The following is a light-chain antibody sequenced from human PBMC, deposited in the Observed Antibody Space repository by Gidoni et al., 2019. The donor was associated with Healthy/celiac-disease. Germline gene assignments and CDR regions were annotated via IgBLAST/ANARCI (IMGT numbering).Light chain of an antibody. CDR1: SSDVGSYNL. J-gene: IGLJ3*02. CDR2: EVS. V-gene: IGLV2-23*02. CDR3: CSYAGSSTLWV. Sequence: QSDLTQPASVSGSPGQSITISCTGTSSDVGSYNLVSWYQQHPGKAPKLMIYEVSKRPSGVSNRFSGSKSGNTASLTISGLQAEDEADYYCCSYAGSSTLWVFGGGTKLTVL.